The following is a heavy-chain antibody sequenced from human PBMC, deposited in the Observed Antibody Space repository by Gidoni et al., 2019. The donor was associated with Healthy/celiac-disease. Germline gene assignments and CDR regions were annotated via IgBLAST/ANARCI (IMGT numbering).Heavy chain of an antibody. J-gene: IGHJ6*04. CDR2: IIPIFGTD. D-gene: IGHD2-8*01. CDR1: GSTFSSYA. V-gene: IGHV1-69*01. CDR3: ARDRGYCTNGVCYSAHHGRDV. Sequence: QVQLVQSGAEVKKPGSSVKVSCKASGSTFSSYAISWGRQAPGQGLEWMGGIIPIFGTDNYAQKVQGRVTITADESTSTAYMELSSLRSEETAVYYCARDRGYCTNGVCYSAHHGRDVWGKGTTVTVSS.